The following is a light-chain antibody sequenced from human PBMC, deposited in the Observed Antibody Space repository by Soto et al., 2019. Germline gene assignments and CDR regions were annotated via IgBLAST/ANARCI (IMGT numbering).Light chain of an antibody. CDR1: SSDIGGYDY. Sequence: QSVLTQPASVSGSPGQSITISCTGTSSDIGGYDYVSWYQQYPGKAPKLMIYDVSNRPSGVSDRFSGSKSANTASLTISGLHAEHEADYYCNSYTTSSSLYVFGTGTNVTVL. J-gene: IGLJ1*01. V-gene: IGLV2-14*01. CDR3: NSYTTSSSLYV. CDR2: DVS.